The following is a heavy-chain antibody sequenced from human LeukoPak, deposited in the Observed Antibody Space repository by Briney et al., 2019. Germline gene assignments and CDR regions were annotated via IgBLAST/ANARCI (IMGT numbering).Heavy chain of an antibody. J-gene: IGHJ3*02. CDR1: GVSVSSGSYY. CDR3: ARDRAHYYDSSGDDAFDI. V-gene: IGHV4-61*01. CDR2: IYYSGST. D-gene: IGHD3-22*01. Sequence: SETLSLTCTVSGVSVSSGSYYWSWIRQPPGKGLEWIGYIYYSGSTNYNPSLKSRVTISVDTSKNQFSLKLSSVTAADTAVYYCARDRAHYYDSSGDDAFDIWGQGTMVTVSS.